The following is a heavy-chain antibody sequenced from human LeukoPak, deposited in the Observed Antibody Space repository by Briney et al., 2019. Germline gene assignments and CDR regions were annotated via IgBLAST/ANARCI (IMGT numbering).Heavy chain of an antibody. CDR2: ISSSSSYI. CDR3: AGGNGDYLFGIFDY. D-gene: IGHD4-17*01. V-gene: IGHV3-21*01. Sequence: GGSLRLSCAASGFTVSSNYMSWVRQAPGKGLEWVSSISSSSSYIYYADSVKGRFTISRDNAKNSLYLQMNSLRAEDTAVYYCAGGNGDYLFGIFDYWGQGTLVTVSS. J-gene: IGHJ4*02. CDR1: GFTVSSNY.